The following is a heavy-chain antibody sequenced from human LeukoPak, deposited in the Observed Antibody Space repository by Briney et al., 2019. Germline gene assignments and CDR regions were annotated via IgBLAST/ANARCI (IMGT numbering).Heavy chain of an antibody. V-gene: IGHV4-59*01. CDR2: IYYTGST. CDR3: ARAREGYSRSWYGY. D-gene: IGHD6-13*01. J-gene: IGHJ4*02. CDR1: GGSINSYY. Sequence: SETLSLTCTVSGGSINSYYWSWIRQPPGKGLEWIGYIYYTGSTKYNPSLKSRVIMSVDTSKNQFSLKLTSVTAADTAVYYCARAREGYSRSWYGYWGQGTLVTVSS.